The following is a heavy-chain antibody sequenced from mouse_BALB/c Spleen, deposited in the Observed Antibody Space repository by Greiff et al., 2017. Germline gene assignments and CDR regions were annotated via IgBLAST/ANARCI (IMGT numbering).Heavy chain of an antibody. CDR3: ARRGLRRLYYAMDY. V-gene: IGHV1-18*01. Sequence: EVKLMESGPELVKPGASVKIPCKASGYTFTDYNMDWVKQSHGKSLEWIGDINPNNGGTIYNQKFKGKATLTVDKSSSTAYMELRSLTSEDTAVYYCARRGLRRLYYAMDYWGQGTSVTVSS. J-gene: IGHJ4*01. CDR1: GYTFTDYN. CDR2: INPNNGGT. D-gene: IGHD2-4*01.